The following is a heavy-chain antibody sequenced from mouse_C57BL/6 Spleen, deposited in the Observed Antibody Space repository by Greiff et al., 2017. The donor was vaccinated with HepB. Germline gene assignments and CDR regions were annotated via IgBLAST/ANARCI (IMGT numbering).Heavy chain of an antibody. J-gene: IGHJ1*03. CDR1: GFTFTDYY. CDR2: IRNKANGYTT. D-gene: IGHD2-14*01. CDR3: ARYAYYRGYFDV. Sequence: EVQRVESGGGLVQPGGSLSLSCAASGFTFTDYYMSWVRQPPGKALEWLGFIRNKANGYTTAYSASVKGRFTISRDNSQSILYLQMNALRAEDSATYYGARYAYYRGYFDVWGTGTTVTVSA. V-gene: IGHV7-3*01.